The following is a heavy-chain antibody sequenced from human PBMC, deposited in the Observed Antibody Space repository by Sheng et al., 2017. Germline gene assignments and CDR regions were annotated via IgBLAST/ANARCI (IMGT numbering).Heavy chain of an antibody. D-gene: IGHD1-26*01. J-gene: IGHJ4*02. CDR3: ARDLSGSQDY. V-gene: IGHV3-74*01. CDR1: GFTFSRYW. CDR2: INEGGGTTT. Sequence: EVQLVESGGGLVQPGGSVRLSCVASGFTFSRYWMHWVRQVPGKGLVWVSRINEGGGTTTNYADSVKGRFTISRDNAKNTLYLQMNSLRADDTGVYYCARDLSGSQDYWGQGTLVTVSS.